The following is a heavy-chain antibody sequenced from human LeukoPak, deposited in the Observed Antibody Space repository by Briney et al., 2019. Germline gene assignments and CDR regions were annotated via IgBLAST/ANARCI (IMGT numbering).Heavy chain of an antibody. V-gene: IGHV4-38-2*01. D-gene: IGHD6-13*01. J-gene: IGHJ5*02. CDR1: GYSISSGYY. Sequence: SETLSLTXAVSGYSISSGYYWGWFRQPPGKGLEWIGSIYHSGSTYYNPSLKSRVTISVDTSKNQFSLKLSSVTAADTAVYYCARTIAAANWFDPWGQGTLVTVSS. CDR3: ARTIAAANWFDP. CDR2: IYHSGST.